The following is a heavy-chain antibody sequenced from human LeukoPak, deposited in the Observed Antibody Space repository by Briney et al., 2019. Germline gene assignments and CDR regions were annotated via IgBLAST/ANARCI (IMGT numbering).Heavy chain of an antibody. CDR3: ANLMGTAYFYVMDV. CDR2: INPSDSST. CDR1: GYTFTSYY. J-gene: IGHJ6*02. D-gene: IGHD7-27*01. V-gene: IGHV1-46*01. Sequence: ASVKVSCKASGYTFTSYYMHWVRQAPGQGLEWMGIINPSDSSTSFAQRFQGRVTMTRDTSTSTAYMELSRLSSDDTAVYYCANLMGTAYFYVMDVWGQGTTVTVSS.